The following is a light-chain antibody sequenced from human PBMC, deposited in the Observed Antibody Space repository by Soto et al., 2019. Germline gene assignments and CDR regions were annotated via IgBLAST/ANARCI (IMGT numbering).Light chain of an antibody. V-gene: IGLV2-14*01. CDR1: SSDVGGYNY. Sequence: LTQPASVSGSPGQSITISCTGTSSDVGGYNYVSWYQQHPGKAPKLMIYDVSNRPSGVSNRFSGSKSGNTASLTISGLQAEDEADYYCSSYTSSSTLNYVFGTGTKLTVL. CDR2: DVS. J-gene: IGLJ1*01. CDR3: SSYTSSSTLNYV.